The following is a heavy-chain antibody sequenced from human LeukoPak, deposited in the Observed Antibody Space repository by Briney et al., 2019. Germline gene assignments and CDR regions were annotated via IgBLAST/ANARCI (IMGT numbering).Heavy chain of an antibody. D-gene: IGHD3-22*01. Sequence: PGGSLRLSCAASGLTFSSFSMTWVRQAPGKGLEWVSSISSNGVYTFYAESVKGRFTISRDNSQSTLYLQLSSLRAEDTAIYYCAKDYISIIKVATDDWGQVTMVTVSS. J-gene: IGHJ4*02. CDR2: ISSNGVYT. CDR3: AKDYISIIKVATDD. CDR1: GLTFSSFS. V-gene: IGHV3-23*01.